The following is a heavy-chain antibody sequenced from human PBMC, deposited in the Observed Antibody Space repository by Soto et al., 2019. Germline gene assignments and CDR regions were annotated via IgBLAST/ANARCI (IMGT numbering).Heavy chain of an antibody. V-gene: IGHV5-51*01. J-gene: IGHJ5*02. CDR3: AIHSTGYEDS. CDR1: GYSFTGYW. D-gene: IGHD5-12*01. Sequence: GESLRISCKGAGYSFTGYWIGWVRQMPGKGLEWMGIIHPSDFDTRYSPSFQGQVTISADKSISTAYLQWSSLRASDTAMYYCAIHSTGYEDSWGQGTLVTVSS. CDR2: IHPSDFDT.